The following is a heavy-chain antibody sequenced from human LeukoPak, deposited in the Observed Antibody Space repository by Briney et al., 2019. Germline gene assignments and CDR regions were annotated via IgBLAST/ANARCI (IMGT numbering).Heavy chain of an antibody. CDR3: ARDGYYDILTGYYYYYYMDV. D-gene: IGHD3-9*01. V-gene: IGHV4-38-2*02. Sequence: PSETLSLTCTVSGYSISSGYYWGWIRQPPGKGLEWIGSIYHSGSTYYNPSLKSRVTISVDTSKNQFSLKLGSVTAADTAVYYCARDGYYDILTGYYYYYYMDVWGKGTTVTVSS. J-gene: IGHJ6*03. CDR1: GYSISSGYY. CDR2: IYHSGST.